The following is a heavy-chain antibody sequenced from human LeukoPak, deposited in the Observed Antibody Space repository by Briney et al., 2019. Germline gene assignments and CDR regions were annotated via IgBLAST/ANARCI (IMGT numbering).Heavy chain of an antibody. CDR1: GFTFSSYS. V-gene: IGHV3-21*01. Sequence: GGSLRLSCAASGFTFSSYSMNWVRQAPGKGLEWVSSISSSSSYIYYADSVKGRFTISRDNAKNSLYLQMNSLRAEDTAVYYCAGGQYYDILTGYSFDYWGQGTLVTVSS. CDR2: ISSSSSYI. CDR3: AGGQYYDILTGYSFDY. J-gene: IGHJ4*02. D-gene: IGHD3-9*01.